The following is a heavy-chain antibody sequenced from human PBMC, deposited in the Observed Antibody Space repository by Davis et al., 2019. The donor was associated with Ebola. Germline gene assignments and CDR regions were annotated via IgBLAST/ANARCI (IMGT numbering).Heavy chain of an antibody. CDR1: GFTFSDYY. CDR2: ISTSGSTI. CDR3: ARAWVARMNGKIPLRGY. Sequence: GESLKISCAASGFTFSDYYMSWIRQAPGKGLEWVSYISTSGSTIYYADSVKGRFTISRDNAKNSLYLQMNSLRAEDTAVYYCARAWVARMNGKIPLRGYWGQGTLVTVSS. J-gene: IGHJ4*02. D-gene: IGHD1-1*01. V-gene: IGHV3-11*01.